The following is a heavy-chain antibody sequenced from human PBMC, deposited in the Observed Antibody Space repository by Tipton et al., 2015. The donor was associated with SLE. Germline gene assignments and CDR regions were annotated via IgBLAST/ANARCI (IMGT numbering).Heavy chain of an antibody. CDR1: GYSISSGYY. Sequence: TLSLTCVVSGYSISSGYYWGWIRQPPGKGLEWIGSIYYSGSTYYNPSLKSRVTISVDTSKNQFSLKLSSVTAADTAVYYCARGGLRWGQGTMVTVSS. V-gene: IGHV4-38-2*01. J-gene: IGHJ3*01. CDR3: ARGGLR. CDR2: IYYSGST.